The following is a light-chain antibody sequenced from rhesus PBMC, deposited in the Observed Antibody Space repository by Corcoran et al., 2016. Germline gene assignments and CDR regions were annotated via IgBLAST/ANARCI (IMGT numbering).Light chain of an antibody. CDR3: QQYSSRSWT. Sequence: DIQMTQSPSSLSASVGDTVTITCRASQSISSWLAWYQQKPGKAPKLLLYKESSVQSGVPSRFSGSGTVTDFTLTISSLQPEDFATYYCQQYSSRSWTFGQGTKVEI. CDR1: QSISSW. CDR2: KES. J-gene: IGKJ1*01. V-gene: IGKV1-22*01.